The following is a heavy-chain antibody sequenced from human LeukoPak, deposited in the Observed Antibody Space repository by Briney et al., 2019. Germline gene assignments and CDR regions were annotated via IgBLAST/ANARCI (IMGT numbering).Heavy chain of an antibody. V-gene: IGHV1-46*01. CDR1: GYTFTSYY. CDR2: INPSGGST. D-gene: IGHD6-19*01. J-gene: IGHJ4*02. Sequence: ASVKVSCKASGYTFTSYYMHWVRQAPGQGLEWMGIINPSGGSTSYAQKLQGRVTMTTDTSTSTAYMELRSLRSDDTAVYYCAREETVYSSGFFPFRYFDYWGQGTLVTVSS. CDR3: AREETVYSSGFFPFRYFDY.